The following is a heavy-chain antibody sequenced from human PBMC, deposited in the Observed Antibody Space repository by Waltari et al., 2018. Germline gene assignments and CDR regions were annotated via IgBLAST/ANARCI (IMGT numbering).Heavy chain of an antibody. CDR2: GWQDGGSQ. CDR1: PSTFRRPG. Sequence: QVQLVESGGGLVKPGGSLRLACEAPPSTFRRPGIHCVRQAPGKGIEWVAVGWQDGGSQNYADSVRGRFTISRDTSNDKVYLQMDGLTVEDTATYYCARDQSRKGYWYFDVWGRGTLVTVTA. J-gene: IGHJ2*01. V-gene: IGHV3-33*01. CDR3: ARDQSRKGYWYFDV.